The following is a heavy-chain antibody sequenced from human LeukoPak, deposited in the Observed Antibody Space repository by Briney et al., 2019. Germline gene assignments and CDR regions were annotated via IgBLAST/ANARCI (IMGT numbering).Heavy chain of an antibody. CDR1: GYTFTGYY. V-gene: IGHV1-2*02. J-gene: IGHJ4*02. CDR2: FNPDSGGT. CDR3: ARVFSDILTGYLWVFDY. D-gene: IGHD3-9*01. Sequence: ASVKVSCKASGYTFTGYYMHWVRQAPGQGLEWMGWFNPDSGGTHYAQKLQGRVTMTRDTSISTAYMELNRLRSDDTAVYYCARVFSDILTGYLWVFDYWGQGTLVTVSS.